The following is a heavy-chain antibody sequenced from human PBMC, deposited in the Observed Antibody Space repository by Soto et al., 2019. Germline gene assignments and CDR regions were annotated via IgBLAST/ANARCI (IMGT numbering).Heavy chain of an antibody. D-gene: IGHD1-1*01. V-gene: IGHV1-46*01. CDR2: INPSGGST. CDR3: ARSLRNNAYGMDV. CDR1: GFAFTIYY. Sequence: QVQLVQSGAEVKKSGASVNISCKTSGFAFTIYYMHWVRQAPGQGLEWMGIINPSGGSTDYAQKFQGRVTMTRDSSRSIVYLELSSLRSEDTAVYYSARSLRNNAYGMDVWGQGTSVIVSS. J-gene: IGHJ6*02.